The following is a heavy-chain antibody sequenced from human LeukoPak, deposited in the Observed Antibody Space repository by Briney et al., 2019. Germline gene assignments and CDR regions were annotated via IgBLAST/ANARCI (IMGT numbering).Heavy chain of an antibody. V-gene: IGHV3-23*01. CDR3: TKGGVVSAFGY. J-gene: IGHJ4*02. Sequence: GGSLRLSCAASGFSFGTYAMTWVRQAPGKGLECVSTVSGSGGNTYYTDSVKGRFTISRDNSKNTLFLQTSSLRAEDTALYYCTKGGVVSAFGYWGQGVLVTVSS. CDR1: GFSFGTYA. D-gene: IGHD3-22*01. CDR2: VSGSGGNT.